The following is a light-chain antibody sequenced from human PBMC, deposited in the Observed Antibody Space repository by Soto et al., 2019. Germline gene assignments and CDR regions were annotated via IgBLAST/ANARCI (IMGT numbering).Light chain of an antibody. V-gene: IGLV2-14*01. J-gene: IGLJ1*01. Sequence: QSALTQPASVSGSPGQSITLSCTGTSSDVGGYNHVSWYQQHPGEAPKLMIYGVSNRPSGVSIRFSGSKSGNTAFLTISGLQAEDEANYYCSSYASSTSYVFGDGTKVT. CDR2: GVS. CDR1: SSDVGGYNH. CDR3: SSYASSTSYV.